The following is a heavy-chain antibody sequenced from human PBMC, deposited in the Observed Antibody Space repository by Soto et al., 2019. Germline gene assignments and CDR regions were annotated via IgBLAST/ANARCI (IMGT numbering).Heavy chain of an antibody. D-gene: IGHD5-18*01. V-gene: IGHV1-69*06. CDR2: IIPIFGTA. CDR3: ARGGRTADPDFDS. CDR1: GGTFSRYG. Sequence: SVKVSCKASGGTFSRYGISWVRQAPGQGLELMGGIIPIFGTANYAQKFQGRVTLTADKSTSTVYMELSSLRSEDTAVYYCARGGRTADPDFDSWGQGTLVTVSS. J-gene: IGHJ4*02.